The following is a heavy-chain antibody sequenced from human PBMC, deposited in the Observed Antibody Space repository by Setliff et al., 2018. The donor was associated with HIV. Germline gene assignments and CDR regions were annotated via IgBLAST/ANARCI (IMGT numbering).Heavy chain of an antibody. Sequence: PSKTLSLTCTVSAYSIRNGYYWGWIRQSPGKGLEWIGTLYYDGNTYYNPSLKSRVTMSVDTSKNQFSLNLNSVTAADTAVYYCARETIRSGHPSEAGFDFWGQGALVTVSS. CDR1: AYSIRNGYY. V-gene: IGHV4-38-2*02. CDR2: LYYDGNT. D-gene: IGHD6-19*01. J-gene: IGHJ4*02. CDR3: ARETIRSGHPSEAGFDF.